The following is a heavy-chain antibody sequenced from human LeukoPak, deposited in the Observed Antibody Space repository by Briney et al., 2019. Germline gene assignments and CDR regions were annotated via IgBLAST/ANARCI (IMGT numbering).Heavy chain of an antibody. D-gene: IGHD3-22*01. CDR2: IYSGGST. J-gene: IGHJ4*02. CDR3: ARDGDSSGYYSLFY. CDR1: GFTFSSYS. Sequence: GGSLRLSCAASGFTFSSYSMNWVRQAPGKGLEWVSIIYSGGSTNYVDSVKGRFTVSRDNSKNTLYLQMNSLRAEDTAVYYCARDGDSSGYYSLFYWGQGTLVTVSS. V-gene: IGHV3-66*01.